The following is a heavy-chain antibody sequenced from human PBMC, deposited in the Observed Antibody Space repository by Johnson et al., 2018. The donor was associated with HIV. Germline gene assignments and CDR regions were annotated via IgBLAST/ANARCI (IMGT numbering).Heavy chain of an antibody. CDR2: IGTAGDT. CDR1: GFTFSSYD. CDR3: AREVGSGYSSSSGAFDI. Sequence: VQLVESGGGVVRPGGSLRLSCAASGFTFSSYDMHWVRQATGKGLEWVSAIGTAGDTYYPGSVKGRFTISRENAKNSLYLQMNSLRAGDTAVYYCAREVGSGYSSSSGAFDIWGQGTMVTFSS. J-gene: IGHJ3*02. V-gene: IGHV3-13*01. D-gene: IGHD6-6*01.